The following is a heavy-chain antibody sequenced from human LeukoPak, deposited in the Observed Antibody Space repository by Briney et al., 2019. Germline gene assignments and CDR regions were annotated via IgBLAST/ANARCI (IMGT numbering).Heavy chain of an antibody. J-gene: IGHJ6*02. CDR3: AKDYAFYYWSGSHDYAMDV. D-gene: IGHD3-10*01. V-gene: IGHV3-30*18. CDR1: GITFSSYG. CDR2: ISFDENNK. Sequence: PGGSVTLYCAASGITFSSYGRQWLPQAPGKGLEGVAVISFDENNKYYADPVKGRLTISKDNSKNTLYLQMNSLKAADSAVFYRAKDYAFYYWSGSHDYAMDVWGQGTTVTVSS.